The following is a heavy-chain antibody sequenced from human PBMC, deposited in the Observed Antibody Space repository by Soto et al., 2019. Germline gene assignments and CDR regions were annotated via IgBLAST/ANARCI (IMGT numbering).Heavy chain of an antibody. J-gene: IGHJ4*02. Sequence: EVQLVESGGGLVKPGWSLRLSCAASGFTFNSYIMNWVRQAPGKGLEWVSAISSSSNYIYYADSVKGRFSISRDNDKNSLYKQMNTMRAEDTAVYYCTRVGGNAPVFEYWGQGPLVTVAS. CDR2: ISSSSNYI. D-gene: IGHD5-12*01. CDR1: GFTFNSYI. V-gene: IGHV3-21*02. CDR3: TRVGGNAPVFEY.